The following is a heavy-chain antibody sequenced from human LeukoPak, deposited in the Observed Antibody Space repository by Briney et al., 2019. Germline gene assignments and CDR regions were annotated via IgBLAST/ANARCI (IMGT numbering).Heavy chain of an antibody. J-gene: IGHJ4*02. CDR1: GFIFSDYW. CDR3: ARGRHYYGSGRYSDY. V-gene: IGHV3-30*03. D-gene: IGHD3-10*01. CDR2: ISYDGSNK. Sequence: PGGSLRLSCGASGFIFSDYWMTWVRQAPGKGLEWVAVISYDGSNKYYADSVKGRFTISRDNSKNTLYLQMNSLRAEDAAVYYCARGRHYYGSGRYSDYWGQGTLVTVSS.